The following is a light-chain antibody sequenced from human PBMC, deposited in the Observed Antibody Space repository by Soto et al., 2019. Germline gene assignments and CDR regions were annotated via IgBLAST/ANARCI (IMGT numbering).Light chain of an antibody. CDR3: QQRSSWPLT. CDR2: DAS. V-gene: IGKV3-11*01. CDR1: RGIDTH. J-gene: IGKJ4*01. Sequence: EIVLTQSPATLSLSPGERATLSCRASRGIDTHLAWYQQKRGQAPRLLIYDASNRTTGIPARFSGGGSGTDFTLSISSLETDDFAVYYCQQRSSWPLTFGGGTKVEIK.